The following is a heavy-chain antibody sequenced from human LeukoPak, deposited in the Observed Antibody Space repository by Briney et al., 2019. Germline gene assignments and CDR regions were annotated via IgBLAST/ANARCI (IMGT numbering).Heavy chain of an antibody. CDR3: AKDAGGFSPFFDY. CDR2: IRYDGSNK. V-gene: IGHV3-30*02. D-gene: IGHD3-10*01. Sequence: GGSLRLSCAASGFTFSSYGMHWVRQAPGKGLEWVAFIRYDGSNKYYADSVKGRFTISRDNSKNTLYLQMNSLRAEDTAVYYCAKDAGGFSPFFDYWGQGTLVTVSS. J-gene: IGHJ4*02. CDR1: GFTFSSYG.